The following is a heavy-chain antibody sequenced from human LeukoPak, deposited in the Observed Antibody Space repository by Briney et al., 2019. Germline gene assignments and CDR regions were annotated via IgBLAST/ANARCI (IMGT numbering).Heavy chain of an antibody. D-gene: IGHD6-6*01. V-gene: IGHV3-23*01. J-gene: IGHJ4*02. CDR1: GFTFSSYA. CDR2: ISGSGGST. Sequence: GGSLRLSCAASGFTFSSYAMSWVRQAPGKGLEWVSAISGSGGSTYYADSVKGRFTISRDNSKNTLYLQMNSLRAEDTAVYYCAKSIGYGSSRRLFDYWGQGTLVTVSS. CDR3: AKSIGYGSSRRLFDY.